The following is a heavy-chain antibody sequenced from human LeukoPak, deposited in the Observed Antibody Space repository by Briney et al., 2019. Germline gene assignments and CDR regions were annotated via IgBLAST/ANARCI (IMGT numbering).Heavy chain of an antibody. CDR3: ARESLYYDILTDYYKRFIFDY. J-gene: IGHJ4*02. CDR2: ISGGGVST. V-gene: IGHV3-23*01. Sequence: GGSLRLSCAASGFTFSSYALNWVRQAPGKGLEWVSAISGGGVSTHYADSVKGRFTISRDNSKNTLYLQMHSLRAEDTAVYHCARESLYYDILTDYYKRFIFDYWGQGALVTVSS. D-gene: IGHD3-9*01. CDR1: GFTFSSYA.